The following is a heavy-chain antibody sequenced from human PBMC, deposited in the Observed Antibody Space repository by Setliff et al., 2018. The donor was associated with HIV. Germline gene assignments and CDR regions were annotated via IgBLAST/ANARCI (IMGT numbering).Heavy chain of an antibody. V-gene: IGHV5-51*01. J-gene: IGHJ4*02. CDR3: GRSGKSGELYAY. Sequence: GESLKISCKGSGYSFTNFWVGWVRQMPGKGLEWMGIIYPIDSDTKYSPSFWGRVTISVDKSLNTAYLHWNSLQPADTAMYFCGRSGKSGELYAYWGQGTLVTVS. CDR2: IYPIDSDT. CDR1: GYSFTNFW. D-gene: IGHD2-8*01.